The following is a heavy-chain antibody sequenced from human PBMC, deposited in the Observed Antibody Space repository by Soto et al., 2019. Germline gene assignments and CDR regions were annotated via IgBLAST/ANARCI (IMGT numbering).Heavy chain of an antibody. CDR1: GGSFSGYY. CDR3: ARWAFSSTSCLSYYYYYYMDV. CDR2: INHSGST. Sequence: SETLSLTCAVYGGSFSGYYWSWIRQPPGKGLEWIGEINHSGSTNYNPSLKSRVTISVDTSKNQFSLKLSSVTAADTAVYYCARWAFSSTSCLSYYYYYYMDVWGKGTTVTVSS. D-gene: IGHD2-2*01. J-gene: IGHJ6*03. V-gene: IGHV4-34*01.